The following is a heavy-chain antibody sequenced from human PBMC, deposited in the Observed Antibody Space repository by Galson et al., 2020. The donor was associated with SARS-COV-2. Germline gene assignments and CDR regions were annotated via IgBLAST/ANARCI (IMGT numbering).Heavy chain of an antibody. Sequence: NSGGSLRLSCAASGFTFSSYSMNWVRQAPGKGLEWVSSISSSSSYIYYADSVKGRFTISRDNAKNSLYLQMNSLRAEDTAVYYCASHQSDSRSYYYGMDVWGQGATVTVSS. CDR2: ISSSSSYI. J-gene: IGHJ6*02. D-gene: IGHD2-21*02. CDR3: ASHQSDSRSYYYGMDV. V-gene: IGHV3-21*01. CDR1: GFTFSSYS.